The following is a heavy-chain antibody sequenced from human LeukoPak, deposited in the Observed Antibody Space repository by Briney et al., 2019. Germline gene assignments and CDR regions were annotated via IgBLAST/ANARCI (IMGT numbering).Heavy chain of an antibody. J-gene: IGHJ4*02. Sequence: GGSVRLSCAASGFTFSSYGMNWVRLAPGKGLEWVSSISSSSSYIYYADSAKGRVTISRDNAKNSLYLQMNSLRAEDTAVYYCARELEIAAAGSFDYWGQGTLVTVSS. CDR3: ARELEIAAAGSFDY. CDR2: ISSSSSYI. V-gene: IGHV3-21*01. CDR1: GFTFSSYG. D-gene: IGHD6-13*01.